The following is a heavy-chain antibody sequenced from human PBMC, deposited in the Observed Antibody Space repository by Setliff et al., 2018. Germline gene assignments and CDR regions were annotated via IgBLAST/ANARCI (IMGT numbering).Heavy chain of an antibody. CDR2: VSTYNGDT. D-gene: IGHD6-19*01. V-gene: IGHV1-18*01. CDR3: ARRPIALAGYRKGAFDI. CDR1: GYSFTSFS. J-gene: IGHJ3*02. Sequence: ASVKVSCKASGYSFTSFSITWVRQAPGQGLEWLGWVSTYNGDTKSAQKFRGRVTMTTDISTSTVYMELRTLRSDDTAVYYCARRPIALAGYRKGAFDIWGQGTVVT.